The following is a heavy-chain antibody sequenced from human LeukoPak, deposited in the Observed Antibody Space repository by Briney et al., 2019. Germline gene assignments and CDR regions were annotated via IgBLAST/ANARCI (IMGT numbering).Heavy chain of an antibody. J-gene: IGHJ4*02. V-gene: IGHV4-59*08. CDR1: GGSINSYY. Sequence: SETLSLTCTVSGGSINSYYWSWIRQPPGKGLEWIGYIYYSGTTHYNPSLKSRVTISVETSKNQFSLKLTSVTAADTAVYYCARRGYSSGYYYFDYWGQGTLVTVSS. CDR2: IYYSGTT. D-gene: IGHD6-19*01. CDR3: ARRGYSSGYYYFDY.